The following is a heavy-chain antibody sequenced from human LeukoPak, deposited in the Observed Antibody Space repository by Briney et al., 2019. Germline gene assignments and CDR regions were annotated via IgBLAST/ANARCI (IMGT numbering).Heavy chain of an antibody. CDR2: IYPGDSET. J-gene: IGHJ5*02. CDR1: GYSFTNDW. CDR3: ARHDSSSWYET. V-gene: IGHV5-51*01. D-gene: IGHD6-13*01. Sequence: ESLKISCKGSGYSFTNDWIGWVRQMPGKGLEWMGIIYPGDSETRYSPSFQGQVTISVDKSISTAYLQWSSLKASDTAMYYCARHDSSSWYETWGQGTLVTVSS.